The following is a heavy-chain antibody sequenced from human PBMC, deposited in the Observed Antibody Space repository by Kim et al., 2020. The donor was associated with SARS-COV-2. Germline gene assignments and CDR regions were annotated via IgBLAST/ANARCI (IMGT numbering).Heavy chain of an antibody. CDR3: AKVGCSGSYPRYFDY. D-gene: IGHD3-10*02. CDR1: GFTFSSYA. Sequence: GGSLRLSCAASGFTFSSYAMSWVRQAPGKGLEWVSAISGSGGSTYYADSVKGRFTISRDNSKNTLYLQMNSLRAEDTAVYYCAKVGCSGSYPRYFDYWGQGTLVTVSS. J-gene: IGHJ4*02. V-gene: IGHV3-23*01. CDR2: ISGSGGST.